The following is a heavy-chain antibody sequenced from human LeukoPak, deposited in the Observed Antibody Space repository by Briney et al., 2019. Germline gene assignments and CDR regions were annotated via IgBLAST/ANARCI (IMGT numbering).Heavy chain of an antibody. V-gene: IGHV1-18*01. CDR3: ARGYGSGSYYNVFDY. D-gene: IGHD3-10*01. CDR1: GYTFTSYG. Sequence: ASVKVSCKASGYTFTSYGISWVRQAPGQGLEWMGWISAYNGNTNYAQTLQGRVTMTTDTSKSTPYMELRSLRSDDTAVYYCARGYGSGSYYNVFDYWGQGTLVTVSS. CDR2: ISAYNGNT. J-gene: IGHJ4*02.